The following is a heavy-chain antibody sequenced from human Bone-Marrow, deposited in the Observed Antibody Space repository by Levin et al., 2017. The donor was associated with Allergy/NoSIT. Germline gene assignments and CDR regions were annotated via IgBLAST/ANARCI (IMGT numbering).Heavy chain of an antibody. V-gene: IGHV4-39*07. Sequence: GSLRLSCTVSGGPISRSTYYWVWIRQPPGKGLEWIGSIYYIGKTYYNPSLESRVTISVDTSKNQFSLKLTSVTAADTAVYYCAREGTPQSWDYWGQGTLVTVSS. J-gene: IGHJ4*02. CDR2: IYYIGKT. CDR1: GGPISRSTYY. D-gene: IGHD1-14*01. CDR3: AREGTPQSWDY.